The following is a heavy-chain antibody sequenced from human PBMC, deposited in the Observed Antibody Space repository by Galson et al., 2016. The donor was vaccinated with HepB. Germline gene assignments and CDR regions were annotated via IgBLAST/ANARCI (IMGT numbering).Heavy chain of an antibody. CDR3: ARSRDYYVWGSLSYFDP. V-gene: IGHV4-59*01. CDR2: SFYSGST. CDR1: GAVITDYY. Sequence: ETLSLTCSVSGAVITDYYWSWIRQSPGKGLEWIGYSFYSGSTSYNPSLKSRVTISVDTSKSQVSLRLTSVTAADTAVYYCARSRDYYVWGSLSYFDPWGQGMLVTVSS. J-gene: IGHJ5*02. D-gene: IGHD3-16*01.